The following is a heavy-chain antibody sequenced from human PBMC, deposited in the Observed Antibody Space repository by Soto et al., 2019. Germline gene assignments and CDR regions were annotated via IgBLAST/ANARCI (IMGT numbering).Heavy chain of an antibody. J-gene: IGHJ6*02. D-gene: IGHD3-10*01. CDR2: IRSKANSYAT. V-gene: IGHV3-73*01. CDR3: TRFEVGSYGSGDSYYYYGMDV. CDR1: GFTFSGSA. Sequence: QPGGSLRLSCAASGFTFSGSAMHWVRQASGKGLEWVGRIRSKANSYATAYAASVKGRFTISRDDSKNTAYLQMNSLKTEDTAVYYCTRFEVGSYGSGDSYYYYGMDVWGQGTTVTVSS.